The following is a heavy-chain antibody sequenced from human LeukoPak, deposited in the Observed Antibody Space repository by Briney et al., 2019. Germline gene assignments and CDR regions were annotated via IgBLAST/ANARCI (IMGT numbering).Heavy chain of an antibody. J-gene: IGHJ4*02. V-gene: IGHV3-23*01. Sequence: PGGSLRLSCAVSGITLSNYGMSWVRQAPGKGLGWVAGISDSGGRTNYADSVKGRFTISRDNPKNTLYLQMNSLRAEDTAVYFCAKRGVVIRVILVGFHKEAYYFDSWGQGALATVSS. CDR3: AKRGVVIRVILVGFHKEAYYFDS. D-gene: IGHD3-22*01. CDR2: ISDSGGRT. CDR1: GITLSNYG.